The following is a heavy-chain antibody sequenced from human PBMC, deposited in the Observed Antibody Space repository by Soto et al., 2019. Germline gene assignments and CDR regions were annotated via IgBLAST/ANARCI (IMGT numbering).Heavy chain of an antibody. CDR1: GFTFINAW. CDR2: IKSMAAGGTT. D-gene: IGHD1-26*01. J-gene: IGHJ4*02. Sequence: GGSLRLSCAASGFTFINAWMNWVRQAPGEGLEWVGRIKSMAAGGTTDYAAPVNGRFTISRDDSENTLYLQMNSLKTEDTAVYYCTTDEGGTRYWGQGTLVTVSS. V-gene: IGHV3-15*07. CDR3: TTDEGGTRY.